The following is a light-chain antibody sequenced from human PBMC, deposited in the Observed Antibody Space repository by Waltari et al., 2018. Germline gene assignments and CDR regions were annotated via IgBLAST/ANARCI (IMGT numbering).Light chain of an antibody. V-gene: IGKV1-39*01. CDR1: QSISSD. Sequence: DIQMTQSPSSLSAYVVDRVTITCRASQSISSDLNWYQQKPGKAPKLLISGTSNLQSGVPSGFSGSGSGTDFTLTINSLQPLDSATYYCQQSYSTPPTFGGGTKVEI. CDR2: GTS. CDR3: QQSYSTPPT. J-gene: IGKJ4*01.